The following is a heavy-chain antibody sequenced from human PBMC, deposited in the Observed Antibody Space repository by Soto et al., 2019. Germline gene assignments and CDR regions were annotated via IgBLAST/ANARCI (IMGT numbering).Heavy chain of an antibody. D-gene: IGHD5-12*01. CDR2: MNPSGSNT. Sequence: GASVKVSCKASGLAFPIDDIIWVRQTIGQGLEFMGWMNPSGSNTGYAQKFQGRATFTWNTPTSTAYMDLSGLRSEDTAVYYCARHRTKVNVALDVWGQGTMVTVS. CDR3: ARHRTKVNVALDV. CDR1: GLAFPIDD. V-gene: IGHV1-8*01. J-gene: IGHJ3*01.